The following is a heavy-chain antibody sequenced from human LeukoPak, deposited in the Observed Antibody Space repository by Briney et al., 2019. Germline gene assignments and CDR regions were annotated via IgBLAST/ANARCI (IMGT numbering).Heavy chain of an antibody. V-gene: IGHV3-11*04. D-gene: IGHD1-14*01. CDR3: VKDNPLDY. CDR1: GFTFSDYY. J-gene: IGHJ4*02. Sequence: GGSLRLSCAASGFTFSDYYMSWIRQAPGKGLEWVSYISSSGSTIYYADSMKGRFTISRDNSKNTLYLHINSLRPEDTALYYCVKDNPLDYWGQGTLVIVSS. CDR2: ISSSGSTI.